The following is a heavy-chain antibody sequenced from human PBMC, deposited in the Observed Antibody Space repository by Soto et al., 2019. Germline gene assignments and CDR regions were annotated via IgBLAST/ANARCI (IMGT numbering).Heavy chain of an antibody. V-gene: IGHV4-30-4*01. J-gene: IGHJ4*02. Sequence: QVQLQESGPGLVKPSQTLSLICTVSGSSFSSDDYYWTWIRQPPGKGLEWPGYIHYSGSTFYNPSLKSRLSISMDTSKNQFALKVNSVTAADTAVYYCASIGYDRSGDYNVYWGLGTLVTVSS. CDR1: GSSFSSDDYY. D-gene: IGHD3-22*01. CDR2: IHYSGST. CDR3: ASIGYDRSGDYNVY.